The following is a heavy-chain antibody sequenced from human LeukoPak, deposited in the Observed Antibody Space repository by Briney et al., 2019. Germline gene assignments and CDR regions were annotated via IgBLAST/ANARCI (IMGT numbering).Heavy chain of an antibody. CDR2: INPSGGST. J-gene: IGHJ5*02. CDR1: GYTFTSYY. D-gene: IGHD3-22*01. V-gene: IGHV1-46*01. Sequence: GASVKVSCQASGYTFTSYYMHWVRQAPGQGPEWMGIINPSGGSTSYAQKFQGRVTMTRDTSTSTVYMELSSLRSEDTAVYYCARDGYDSSGYYHNWFDPWGQGTLVTVSS. CDR3: ARDGYDSSGYYHNWFDP.